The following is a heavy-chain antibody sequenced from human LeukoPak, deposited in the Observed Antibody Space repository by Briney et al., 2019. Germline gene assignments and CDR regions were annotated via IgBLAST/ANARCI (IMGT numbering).Heavy chain of an antibody. Sequence: GGSLRLSCAASGFNFSDYYMSWVRQAPGKGLEWVAAISYDGSYKYYRDSVRGRFTISRDNSKNTMYLQMNSLRAEDTAMYYCARALDVWGKGTTVTVSS. CDR2: ISYDGSYK. CDR3: ARALDV. J-gene: IGHJ6*04. CDR1: GFNFSDYY. V-gene: IGHV3-30*03.